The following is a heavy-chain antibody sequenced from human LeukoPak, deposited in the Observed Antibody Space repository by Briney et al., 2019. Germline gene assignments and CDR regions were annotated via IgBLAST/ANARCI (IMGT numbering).Heavy chain of an antibody. CDR3: ARDYSGSYTH. CDR2: IHPNSGDT. CDR1: GYSFTDYY. Sequence: ASVKVSSKASGYSFTDYYIHWVRQAPGQGLEWVGLIHPNSGDTFYAQKFRGRVTMTRDTSINTAYIELDRLTSDDTAVYYCARDYSGSYTHWAQGTLVTVSS. V-gene: IGHV1-2*06. J-gene: IGHJ4*02. D-gene: IGHD1-26*01.